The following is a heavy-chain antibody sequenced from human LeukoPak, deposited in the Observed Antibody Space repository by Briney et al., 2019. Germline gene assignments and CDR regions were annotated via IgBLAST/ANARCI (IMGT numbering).Heavy chain of an antibody. CDR3: ARGPLAPLVGVDRRKDL. D-gene: IGHD3-10*01. Sequence: GASVKVSCKASGYPFIRHDINWVRQATGQGLEWMGWMNPDSGHTNYAPKFRGRVTMTSDNFMTTAYMELSGLRLEDTAVYFCARGPLAPLVGVDRRKDLWGLGTLVNVSS. CDR2: MNPDSGHT. J-gene: IGHJ5*02. V-gene: IGHV1-8*01. CDR1: GYPFIRHD.